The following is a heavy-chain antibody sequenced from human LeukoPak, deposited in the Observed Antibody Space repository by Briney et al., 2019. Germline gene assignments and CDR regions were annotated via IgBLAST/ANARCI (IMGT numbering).Heavy chain of an antibody. J-gene: IGHJ6*03. V-gene: IGHV1-18*01. CDR2: ISAYNGNT. CDR3: ARSGYYDFWSGYLSYYYYYMDV. Sequence: ASVKVSCKASGYTFTSYGISWVRQAPGQGLEWMGWISAYNGNTNYAQKLQGRVTMTTDTSTSTAYMELRSLRSDDTAVYYCARSGYYDFWSGYLSYYYYYMDVWGKGTTVTVSS. CDR1: GYTFTSYG. D-gene: IGHD3-3*01.